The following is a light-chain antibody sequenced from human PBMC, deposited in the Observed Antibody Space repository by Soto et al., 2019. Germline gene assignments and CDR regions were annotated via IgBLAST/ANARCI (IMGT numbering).Light chain of an antibody. V-gene: IGKV4-1*01. CDR1: QSLLYSPNNQNY. CDR3: QQYYTTPMFT. J-gene: IGKJ2*01. Sequence: VMTQSPDSLAVYLGERATINCKSSQSLLYSPNNQNYLAWYQQKPGQPPKLLIYWASTRESGVPDRFSGSGSGTDFTLTISSLQAEDVAVYYCQQYYTTPMFTFGQGTKLEIK. CDR2: WAS.